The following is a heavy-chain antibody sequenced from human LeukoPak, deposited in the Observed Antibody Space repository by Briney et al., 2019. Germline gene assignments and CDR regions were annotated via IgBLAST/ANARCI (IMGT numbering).Heavy chain of an antibody. CDR1: GYTLTELS. J-gene: IGHJ4*02. CDR3: ARDLVPAANKDRYFDY. D-gene: IGHD2-2*01. CDR2: FDPEDGET. Sequence: ASVKVSCKVSGYTLTELSMYWVRQAPGKGLEWIGGFDPEDGETIYAQKFQGRVTMTEDTSTDTAYMELSSLRSEDTAVYYCARDLVPAANKDRYFDYWGQGTLVTVSS. V-gene: IGHV1-24*01.